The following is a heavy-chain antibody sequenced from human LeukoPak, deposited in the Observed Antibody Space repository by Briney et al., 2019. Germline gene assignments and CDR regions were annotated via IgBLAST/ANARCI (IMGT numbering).Heavy chain of an antibody. CDR2: ISTYDGNA. V-gene: IGHV1-18*01. D-gene: IGHD3-10*01. CDR3: ARAPSGFTYGPGDH. CDR1: GYTFTTYG. J-gene: IGHJ4*02. Sequence: ASVKVSCKASGYTFTTYGIYCVRQAPGQGLEWMGWISTYDGNANYAQKLQGRVTMTTDTSTITAYMELRSLRSDDTAVYYCARAPSGFTYGPGDHWGQGTLVTVSS.